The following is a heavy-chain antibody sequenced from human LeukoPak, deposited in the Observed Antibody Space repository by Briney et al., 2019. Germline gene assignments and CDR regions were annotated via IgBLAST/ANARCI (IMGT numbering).Heavy chain of an antibody. CDR1: GFTFTSSA. Sequence: SVKVSCKASGFTFTSSAMQWVRQARGQRLEWIGWIVVGSGNTNYAQKFQERVTITRDMSTSTAYMELSSLRSEDTAVYYCAAVPPAAIPGVYCYGMDVWGQGTTVTVSS. D-gene: IGHD2-2*01. J-gene: IGHJ6*02. CDR2: IVVGSGNT. CDR3: AAVPPAAIPGVYCYGMDV. V-gene: IGHV1-58*02.